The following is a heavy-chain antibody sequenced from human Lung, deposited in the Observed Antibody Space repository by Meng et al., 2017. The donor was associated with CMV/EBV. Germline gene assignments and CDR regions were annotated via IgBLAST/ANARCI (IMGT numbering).Heavy chain of an antibody. CDR3: LRRSGGSV. CDR2: IPHRGSS. V-gene: IGHV4-4*02. Sequence: VQLGGSGPALVHLSETLSLTCAVSGDAITNHNWWAWVSQPPGKGLEWIGEIPHRGSSAYNPSLKSRVSMSIDKSKNQFSLKLTSVTAADTAVYHCLRRSGGSVWGQGTLVTVSS. D-gene: IGHD3-10*01. J-gene: IGHJ1*01. CDR1: GDAITNHNW.